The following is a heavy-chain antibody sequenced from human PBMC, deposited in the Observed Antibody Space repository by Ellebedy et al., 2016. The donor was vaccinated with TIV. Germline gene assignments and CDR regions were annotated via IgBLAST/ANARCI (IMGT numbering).Heavy chain of an antibody. D-gene: IGHD2/OR15-2a*01. CDR2: FSRDGGAT. Sequence: GESLKISCAASGFPFSSYSMNSVRQAPGKGLEWLSYFSRDGGATYYADSVRGRFTISRDNVKNSMFLQMNSLRDDDTAVYSCARDQHFAFDVWGRGTLVTVSS. CDR3: ARDQHFAFDV. V-gene: IGHV3-48*02. J-gene: IGHJ2*01. CDR1: GFPFSSYS.